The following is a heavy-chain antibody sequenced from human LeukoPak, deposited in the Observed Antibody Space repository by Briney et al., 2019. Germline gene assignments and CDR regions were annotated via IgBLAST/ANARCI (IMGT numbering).Heavy chain of an antibody. CDR1: GFTFSRYA. CDR2: ISGSGSST. V-gene: IGHV3-23*01. Sequence: PGGSLRLSCAASGFTFSRYAMSWVRQAPGKGLEWVSAISGSGSSTSYADSVKGRFTISRDNSKSTLYLQMNSLRAEDTAVYYCARAASRYVVYYMDVWGKGTTVTVSS. CDR3: ARAASRYVVYYMDV. J-gene: IGHJ6*03. D-gene: IGHD2-2*01.